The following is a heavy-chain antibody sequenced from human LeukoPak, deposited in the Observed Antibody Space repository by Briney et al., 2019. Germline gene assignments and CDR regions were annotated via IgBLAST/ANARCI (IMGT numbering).Heavy chain of an antibody. V-gene: IGHV3-64*01. D-gene: IGHD2-2*01. CDR1: GFTFNSYA. J-gene: IGHJ4*02. CDR3: ARADCSSSSCYTVSY. CDR2: IDSVGDST. Sequence: GGSLRLSCAASGFTFNSYAMQWVRHAPGKGLEYISGIDSVGDSTYYANSVKGRFSISRDNSRNTVYLQMDGLKAEDMAVYYCARADCSSSSCYTVSYWGQGTLVTVSS.